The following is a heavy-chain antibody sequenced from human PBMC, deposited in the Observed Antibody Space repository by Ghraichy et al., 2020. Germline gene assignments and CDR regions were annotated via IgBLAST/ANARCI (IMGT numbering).Heavy chain of an antibody. D-gene: IGHD1-26*01. J-gene: IGHJ4*02. V-gene: IGHV3-21*01. CDR3: ATNGLVGATTNSDY. CDR1: GFTFSEYT. Sequence: GGSLRLSCAASGFTFSEYTMNWVRQAPGKGLQWVSSISTTSAYIFYADSVKGRFTISRDNAKNSLSLQMSSLRVEDTAVYYCATNGLVGATTNSDYWGQGTTVTVSS. CDR2: ISTTSAYI.